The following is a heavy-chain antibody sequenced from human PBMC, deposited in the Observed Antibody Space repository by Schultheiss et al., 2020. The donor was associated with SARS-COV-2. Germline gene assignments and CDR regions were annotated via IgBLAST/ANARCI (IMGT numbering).Heavy chain of an antibody. Sequence: SETLSLTCAVYGGSFSGYYWSWIRQPPGKGLEWIGEINHSGSTNYNPSLKSRVTISVDTSKNQFSLKLSSVTAADTATYYCASGRVPDYLDVWGKGTTVTVSS. CDR3: ASGRVPDYLDV. J-gene: IGHJ6*03. CDR2: INHSGST. D-gene: IGHD1-1*01. V-gene: IGHV4-34*01. CDR1: GGSFSGYY.